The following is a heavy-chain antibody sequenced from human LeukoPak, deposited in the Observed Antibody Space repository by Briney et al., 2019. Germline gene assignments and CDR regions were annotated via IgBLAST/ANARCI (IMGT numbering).Heavy chain of an antibody. Sequence: QPGGSLRLSCAASGFTFSMNWVRQAPGKGLEWVSYISSSGSTIYYADSVKGRFTISRDNAKNSLYLQMNSLRAEDTAVYYCAELGITMIGGVWGKGTTVTISS. J-gene: IGHJ6*04. CDR1: GFTFS. CDR3: AELGITMIGGV. D-gene: IGHD3-10*02. V-gene: IGHV3-48*03. CDR2: ISSSGSTI.